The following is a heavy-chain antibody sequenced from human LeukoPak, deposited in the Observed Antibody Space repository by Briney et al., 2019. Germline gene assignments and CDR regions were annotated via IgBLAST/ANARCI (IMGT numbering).Heavy chain of an antibody. CDR1: GGSISSSNW. CDR2: MYHSGST. D-gene: IGHD3-10*01. CDR3: ARRYGSGTYLDY. V-gene: IGHV4-4*02. J-gene: IGHJ4*02. Sequence: SGTLSLTCAVSGGSISSSNWWNWVRQPPGRGLEWIGEMYHSGSTNYNPSLKSRVTISVDKSKNQFSLKLSSVTAADTAVYYCARRYGSGTYLDYWGQGTLVTVSS.